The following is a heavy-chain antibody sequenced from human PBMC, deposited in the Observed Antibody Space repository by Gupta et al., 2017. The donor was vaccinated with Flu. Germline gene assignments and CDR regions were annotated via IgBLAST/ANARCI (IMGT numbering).Heavy chain of an antibody. Sequence: IQGVGQARGQGLEWMGRINPNICDTKFAQKFQDRVALNRNKSIKVAYMELTRLTSDDTAMYYCARAVGTGGDGLMSARRDTWGQGTLVTVSS. J-gene: IGHJ5*02. D-gene: IGHD2-8*02. CDR3: ARAVGTGGDGLMSARRDT. CDR2: INPNICDT. V-gene: IGHV1-2*06.